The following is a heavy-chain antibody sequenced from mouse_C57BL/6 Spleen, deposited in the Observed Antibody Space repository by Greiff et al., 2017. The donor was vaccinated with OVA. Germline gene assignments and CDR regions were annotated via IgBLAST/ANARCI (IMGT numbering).Heavy chain of an antibody. D-gene: IGHD1-1*01. Sequence: VQLQQSGAELVRPGTSVKVSCKASGYAFTNYLIEWVKQRPGQGLEWIGVINPGSGGTNYNEKFTGKATLTADKSPSTAYMQLSSLTSEDSEVDVCARGRDYYCPFAYWGQGTLVTVSA. CDR2: INPGSGGT. CDR3: ARGRDYYCPFAY. J-gene: IGHJ3*01. CDR1: GYAFTNYL. V-gene: IGHV1-54*01.